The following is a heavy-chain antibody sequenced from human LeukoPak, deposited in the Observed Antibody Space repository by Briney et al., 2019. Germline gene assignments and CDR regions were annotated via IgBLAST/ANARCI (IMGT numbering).Heavy chain of an antibody. Sequence: TSETLSLTCTVSGGSISSYYWSWIRQPPGKGLEWIGYIYYSGSTNYNPSLKSRVTISVDTSKNQFSLKLSSVTAADTAVYYCARDRLGGYYDSSGYGAFDIWGQGTMVTVSS. V-gene: IGHV4-59*01. J-gene: IGHJ3*02. CDR1: GGSISSYY. D-gene: IGHD3-22*01. CDR3: ARDRLGGYYDSSGYGAFDI. CDR2: IYYSGST.